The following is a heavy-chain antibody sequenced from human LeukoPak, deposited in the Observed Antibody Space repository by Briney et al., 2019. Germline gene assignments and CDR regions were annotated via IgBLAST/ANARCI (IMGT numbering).Heavy chain of an antibody. CDR1: GYTFTRHG. V-gene: IGHV1-18*01. J-gene: IGHJ6*03. CDR3: ARDHNHYYYYMDV. CDR2: ISAYNGNT. Sequence: GASVKVSCTASGYTFTRHGISWVRQAPGQGLEWMGWISAYNGNTNYAQKLQGRVTMTTDTSTSTAYMELRSLRSDDTAVYYCARDHNHYYYYMDVWGKGTTVTVSS. D-gene: IGHD1-1*01.